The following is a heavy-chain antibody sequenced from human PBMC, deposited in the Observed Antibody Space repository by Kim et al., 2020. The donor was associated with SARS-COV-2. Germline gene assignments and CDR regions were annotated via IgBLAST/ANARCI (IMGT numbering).Heavy chain of an antibody. Sequence: SETLSLTCAVYGGSFSGYYWSWIRQPPGKGLEWIGEINHSGSTNYNPSLKSRVTISVDTSKNQFSLKLSSVTAPDTAVYYCVRGRAGIVPAPILGIGPHYDYYTMDVWGQGTTVTASS. D-gene: IGHD2-2*02. J-gene: IGHJ6*02. CDR1: GGSFSGYY. CDR3: VRGRAGIVPAPILGIGPHYDYYTMDV. CDR2: INHSGST. V-gene: IGHV4-34*01.